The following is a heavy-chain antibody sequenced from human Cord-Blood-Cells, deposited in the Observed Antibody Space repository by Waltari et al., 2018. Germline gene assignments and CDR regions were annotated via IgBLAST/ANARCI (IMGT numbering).Heavy chain of an antibody. D-gene: IGHD3-22*01. V-gene: IGHV4-4*07. CDR2: IYTSGST. CDR1: GGSISSYY. J-gene: IGHJ5*02. CDR3: ARGFGYDSSGYYSNWFDP. Sequence: QVQLQESGPGLVKPSETLSLTCTVSGGSISSYYWSWIRQPAGKGLEWIGRIYTSGSTHYNPSLKSRVTMSVDTAKIEFSLKLGSVTAADTAVYYCARGFGYDSSGYYSNWFDPWGQGTLVSVSS.